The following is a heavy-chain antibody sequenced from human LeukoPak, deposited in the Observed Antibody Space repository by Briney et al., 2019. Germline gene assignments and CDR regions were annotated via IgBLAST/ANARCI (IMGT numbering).Heavy chain of an antibody. J-gene: IGHJ5*02. Sequence: PGRSLRLSCAASGFTFSTYAMHWVRQAPGKGLEWVAVISYDGSNKYYADSVKGRFTISRDNSKNTLYLQMNSLRAEDTAVYHCATDGSSGSGGGSWFDPWGQGTLVTVSS. D-gene: IGHD6-19*01. CDR3: ATDGSSGSGGGSWFDP. CDR2: ISYDGSNK. CDR1: GFTFSTYA. V-gene: IGHV3-30*04.